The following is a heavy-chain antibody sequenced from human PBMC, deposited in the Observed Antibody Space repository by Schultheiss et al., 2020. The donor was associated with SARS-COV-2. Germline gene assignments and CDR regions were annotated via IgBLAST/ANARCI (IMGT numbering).Heavy chain of an antibody. CDR3: DTHKASGYYDSSGYLRDGAFDM. CDR2: ISGSGGST. Sequence: GESLKISCSASGFTFSSYAMHWVRQAPGKGLEWVSAISGSGGSTYYADSVKGRFTISRDNAKNSLYLQMNSLRAEDTAVYYCDTHKASGYYDSSGYLRDGAFDMRGQGTMV. D-gene: IGHD3-22*01. CDR1: GFTFSSYA. J-gene: IGHJ3*02. V-gene: IGHV3-23*01.